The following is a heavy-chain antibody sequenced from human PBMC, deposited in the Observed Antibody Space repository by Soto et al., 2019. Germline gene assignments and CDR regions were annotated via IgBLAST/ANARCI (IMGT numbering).Heavy chain of an antibody. V-gene: IGHV4-39*01. CDR3: ARGPYAYYFDY. CDR2: IYYSGST. CDR1: GGSISSSSYY. D-gene: IGHD4-17*01. Sequence: PSETLSLTCTVSGGSISSSSYYWGWIRQPPGKGLEWIGSIYYSGSTYYNPSLKSRVTISVDTSKNQFSLKLSSVTAADTAVYYCARGPYAYYFDYWGQGTLVTVSS. J-gene: IGHJ4*02.